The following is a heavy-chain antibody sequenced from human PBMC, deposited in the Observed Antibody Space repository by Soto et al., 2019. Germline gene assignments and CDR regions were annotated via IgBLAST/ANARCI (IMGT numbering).Heavy chain of an antibody. V-gene: IGHV3-23*01. Sequence: VGSLRLSCAASGFTFSSYAMTWVRQTPGKGLEWVSGINGGGGSTYYADSVKGRFTISRDNSKNTLYLQMNSLRAEDTAIYYCAKDRSGGWPYYFDYWGQGTLVTVSS. CDR3: AKDRSGGWPYYFDY. J-gene: IGHJ4*02. CDR2: INGGGGST. CDR1: GFTFSSYA. D-gene: IGHD6-19*01.